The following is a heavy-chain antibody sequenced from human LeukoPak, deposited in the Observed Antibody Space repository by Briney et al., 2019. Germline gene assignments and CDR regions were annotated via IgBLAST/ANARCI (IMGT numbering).Heavy chain of an antibody. D-gene: IGHD6-13*01. CDR2: ISGSGGST. V-gene: IGHV3-23*01. CDR3: ARTGAAAGTRVFDY. CDR1: GFTFSSYA. J-gene: IGHJ4*02. Sequence: GGSLRLSCAASGFTFSSYAMSWVRQAPGEGLEWVSAISGSGGSTYYADSVKGRFTISRDNAKNSLYLQMNSLRAEDTAVYYCARTGAAAGTRVFDYWGQGTLVTVSS.